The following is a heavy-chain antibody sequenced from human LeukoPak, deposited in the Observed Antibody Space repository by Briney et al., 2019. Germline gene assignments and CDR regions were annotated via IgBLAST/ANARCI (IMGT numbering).Heavy chain of an antibody. CDR1: GGTFSSYA. J-gene: IGHJ4*02. Sequence: ASVKVSCKASGGTFSSYAISWVRQAPGQGLEWMGGIIPIFGTANYAQKFQGRVTITADESTSAAYMELSCLRSEDTAVYHCARDKPQYYYDSSGSFDYWGQGTLVTVSS. V-gene: IGHV1-69*13. CDR2: IIPIFGTA. CDR3: ARDKPQYYYDSSGSFDY. D-gene: IGHD3-22*01.